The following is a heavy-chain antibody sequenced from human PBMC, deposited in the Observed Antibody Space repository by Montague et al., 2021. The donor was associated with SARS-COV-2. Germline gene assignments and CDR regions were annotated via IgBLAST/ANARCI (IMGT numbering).Heavy chain of an antibody. Sequence: SLRLSCAASGFTFSSYAMSWVRQAPGKGLEWVSVIYSGGSSTFYADSVKGRFTISRDKSKNTPYLQMNSLRAEDTAVYYCAKSSGSYGDYFDYWGQGTLVTVSS. D-gene: IGHD1-26*01. CDR3: AKSSGSYGDYFDY. J-gene: IGHJ4*02. V-gene: IGHV3-23*03. CDR2: IYSGGSST. CDR1: GFTFSSYA.